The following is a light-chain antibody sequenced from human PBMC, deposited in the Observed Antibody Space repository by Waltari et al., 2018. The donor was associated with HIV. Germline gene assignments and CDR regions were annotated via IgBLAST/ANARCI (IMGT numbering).Light chain of an antibody. CDR2: WAS. Sequence: DIVMTQSPDSLAVSLGERATINCKSSQSVLYSSNNKNYLAWYQHKPGQPPKLLIYWASTRESGVPDRFSGSGSGTDFTLTISSLQAEDVVVYYCHQSYSTPYTFGQGTKLEIK. V-gene: IGKV4-1*01. CDR3: HQSYSTPYT. J-gene: IGKJ2*01. CDR1: QSVLYSSNNKNY.